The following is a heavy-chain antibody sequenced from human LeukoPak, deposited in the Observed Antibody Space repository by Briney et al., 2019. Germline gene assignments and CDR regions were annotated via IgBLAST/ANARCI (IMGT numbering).Heavy chain of an antibody. CDR3: VMVGVPGWNCMDV. CDR1: GYSFPSYW. Sequence: GESLKISCKGSGYSFPSYWIGWVRQMPGKGLEWMEIVYPGDSDTRYSPSFQGQVTISADKSINTAYLQWSSLNASDTAMYYCVMVGVPGWNCMDVWGQGTSVTVSS. D-gene: IGHD2-2*01. J-gene: IGHJ6*02. V-gene: IGHV5-51*01. CDR2: VYPGDSDT.